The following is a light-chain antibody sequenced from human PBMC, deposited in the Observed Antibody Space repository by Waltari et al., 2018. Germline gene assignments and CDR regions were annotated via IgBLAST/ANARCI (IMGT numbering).Light chain of an antibody. J-gene: IGKJ3*01. V-gene: IGKV4-1*01. CDR1: QSLFYSSNSKNY. Sequence: DIVMTQAPDSLAVSMGERATIKCKPSQSLFYSSNSKNYLAWYQQKPGQSPKLLIYWASTRESGVPDRFSGSGSGTDFTLTISTLQAEDVAVYYCHQYYSLFTFGPGTKVDIK. CDR3: HQYYSLFT. CDR2: WAS.